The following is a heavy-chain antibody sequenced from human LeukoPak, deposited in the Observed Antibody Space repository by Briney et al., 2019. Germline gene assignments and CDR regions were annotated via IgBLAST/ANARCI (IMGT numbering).Heavy chain of an antibody. CDR3: ATDYGGNPSQA. D-gene: IGHD4-23*01. Sequence: SETLSLTCAVYGGSFSGYYWSWIRQPPGTGLEWIGEINHSGSTDYNPSLKSRVTISVDTSKNQFSLKLSSVTAADTAVYYCATDYGGNPSQAWGQGTLVTVSS. V-gene: IGHV4-34*01. J-gene: IGHJ4*02. CDR1: GGSFSGYY. CDR2: INHSGST.